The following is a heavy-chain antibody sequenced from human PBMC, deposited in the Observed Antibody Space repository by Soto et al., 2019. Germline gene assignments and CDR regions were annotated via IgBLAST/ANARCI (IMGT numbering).Heavy chain of an antibody. CDR3: ARVGDMAYKD. V-gene: IGHV3-11*01. CDR1: GFTFSDHY. Sequence: QVQLVESGGGLVKPGGSLRPSCAASGFTFSDHYMTWIRQAPGKGLEWLSYISSSGTTIYYAESVRGRFTISRDNAKNSLYLQMNSLRVEDSAVYYCARVGDMAYKDWGQGTLVAVSP. D-gene: IGHD3-3*01. CDR2: ISSSGTTI. J-gene: IGHJ4*02.